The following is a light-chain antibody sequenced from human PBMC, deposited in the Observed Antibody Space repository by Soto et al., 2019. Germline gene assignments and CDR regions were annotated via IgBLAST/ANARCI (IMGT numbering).Light chain of an antibody. CDR1: QSINNY. CDR3: QQSVSTPQT. V-gene: IGKV1-39*01. Sequence: DIQMAQSPSSLSASVGDSVTITCRASQSINNYLCWYQQKTGRAPTLLINVASTLQTGVPSRFSGSGSGTDFTLAISSLQPEDSATYYCQQSVSTPQTFGGGTRVEIK. J-gene: IGKJ4*01. CDR2: VAS.